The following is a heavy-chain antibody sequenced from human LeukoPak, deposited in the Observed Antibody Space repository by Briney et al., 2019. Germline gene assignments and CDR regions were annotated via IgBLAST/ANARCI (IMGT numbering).Heavy chain of an antibody. CDR3: VRGSGSGSHGMDV. V-gene: IGHV1-3*01. J-gene: IGHJ6*02. CDR2: INAGNGNT. Sequence: ASVNVSCKASGYTFNSSAMHWVRQAPGQRLECMGWINAGNGNTKYSQKFQGRVTITRDTSASTAYMELRSLRSDDTAEYYCVRGSGSGSHGMDVWGQGTTVTVSS. D-gene: IGHD3-10*01. CDR1: GYTFNSSA.